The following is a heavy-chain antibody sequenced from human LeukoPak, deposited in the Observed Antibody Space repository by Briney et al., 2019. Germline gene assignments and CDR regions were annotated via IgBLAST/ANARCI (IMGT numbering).Heavy chain of an antibody. CDR3: ARHILWFGEFPDY. J-gene: IGHJ4*02. D-gene: IGHD3-10*01. CDR1: GGSISSYY. Sequence: PSETLSLTCTVSGGSISSYYWSWIRQPPGKGLEWIGEINHSGSTNYNPSLKSRVTISVDTSKNQFSLKLSSVTAADTAVYYCARHILWFGEFPDYWGQGTLVTVSS. V-gene: IGHV4-34*01. CDR2: INHSGST.